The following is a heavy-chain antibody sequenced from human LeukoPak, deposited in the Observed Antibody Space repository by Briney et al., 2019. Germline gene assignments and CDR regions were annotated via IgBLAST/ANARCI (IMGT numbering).Heavy chain of an antibody. J-gene: IGHJ5*02. CDR3: ARTHSSRYNWFDP. CDR1: GGSISSYY. CDR2: IYTTGGT. Sequence: ASETLSLTCTVSGGSISSYYWSWIRQPAGKGLEWIGRIYTTGGTNYNPSLKSRVTMSVDTSKNQFSLTLSSMTAADTAVYYCARTHSSRYNWFDPWGQGTLVTVSS. D-gene: IGHD6-13*01. V-gene: IGHV4-4*07.